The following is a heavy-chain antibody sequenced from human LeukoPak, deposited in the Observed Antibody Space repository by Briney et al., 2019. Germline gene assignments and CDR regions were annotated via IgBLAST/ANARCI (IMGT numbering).Heavy chain of an antibody. CDR1: GFTFSSYV. J-gene: IGHJ4*02. V-gene: IGHV3-23*01. CDR2: ISGRGGST. CDR3: ARSLLWFGELLIDY. D-gene: IGHD3-10*01. Sequence: PGGSLRLSCAASGFTFSSYVMNWVRQAPGKGLEWVSAISGRGGSTYYADSVKGRFTISRDNSKNTLYLQINSLRAEDTAVYYCARSLLWFGELLIDYWGQGTLVTVSS.